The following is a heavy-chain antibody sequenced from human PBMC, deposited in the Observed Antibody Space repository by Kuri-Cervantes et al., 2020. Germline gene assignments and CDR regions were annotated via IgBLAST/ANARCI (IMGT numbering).Heavy chain of an antibody. CDR3: VREHPPQQLRRNYYYGMDV. CDR2: IRSKAYGGTT. CDR1: GFTFGDYA. V-gene: IGHV3-49*03. Sequence: GGSLRLSCTASGFTFGDYAMSWFRKAPGKGLEWVGFIRSKAYGGTTEYAASVKGRFTISRDDSKSIAYLQMNSLKTEDTAVYYCVREHPPQQLRRNYYYGMDVWGQGTTVTVSS. J-gene: IGHJ6*02. D-gene: IGHD5-24*01.